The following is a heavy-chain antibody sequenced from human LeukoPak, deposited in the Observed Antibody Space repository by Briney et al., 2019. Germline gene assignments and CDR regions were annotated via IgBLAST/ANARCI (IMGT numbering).Heavy chain of an antibody. Sequence: PGGSLRLSRAASGFTFSSYSMNWVRQAPGKGLEWVSSISSSSSYIYYADSVKGRFTISRDNAKNSLYLQMNSLRAEDTAVYYCARGPTVKLYYYYYMDVWGKGTTVTVSS. CDR1: GFTFSSYS. V-gene: IGHV3-21*01. D-gene: IGHD4-17*01. CDR2: ISSSSSYI. J-gene: IGHJ6*03. CDR3: ARGPTVKLYYYYYMDV.